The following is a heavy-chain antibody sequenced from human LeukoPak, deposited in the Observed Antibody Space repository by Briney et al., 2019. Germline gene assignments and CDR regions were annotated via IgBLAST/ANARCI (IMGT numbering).Heavy chain of an antibody. V-gene: IGHV3-7*01. Sequence: GGSLRLSCVTSGFSLSDYWMSWVRQAPGKGPEWAANINQEDTERYYVDSVKGRFIISRDNSKNSVYLQMNRLRAEDTAIYYCAREWLIDIGETTVLCDSWGQGALVTVSS. CDR3: AREWLIDIGETTVLCDS. CDR1: GFSLSDYW. J-gene: IGHJ4*02. D-gene: IGHD5-12*01. CDR2: INQEDTER.